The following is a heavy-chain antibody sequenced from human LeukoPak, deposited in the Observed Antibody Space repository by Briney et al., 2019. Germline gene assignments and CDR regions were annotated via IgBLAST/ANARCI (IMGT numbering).Heavy chain of an antibody. Sequence: GASVKVSCEASGGTFSSYAISWVRQAPGQGLEWMGGIIPIFGTANYAQKFQGRVTITADESTSTAYMELSSLRSEDTAVYYCARVPVVPAAGTYYYYGMDVWGKGTTVTVSS. D-gene: IGHD2-2*01. CDR2: IIPIFGTA. V-gene: IGHV1-69*13. CDR1: GGTFSSYA. CDR3: ARVPVVPAAGTYYYYGMDV. J-gene: IGHJ6*04.